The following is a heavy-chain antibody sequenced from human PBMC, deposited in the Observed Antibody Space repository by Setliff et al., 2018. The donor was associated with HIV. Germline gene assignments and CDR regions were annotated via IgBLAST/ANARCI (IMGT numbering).Heavy chain of an antibody. CDR3: TIPASSLAPN. J-gene: IGHJ4*02. CDR2: IRSSGDT. CDR1: GGSIKSSSYY. Sequence: PSETLSLTCTVSGGSIKSSSYYWGWIRQSPGKGLEWIASIRSSGDTYYNPSLQSRVIISVDTSNNQISLKLTSVTAADTAVYHCTIPASSLAPNWGRGTQVTVSS. V-gene: IGHV4-39*01.